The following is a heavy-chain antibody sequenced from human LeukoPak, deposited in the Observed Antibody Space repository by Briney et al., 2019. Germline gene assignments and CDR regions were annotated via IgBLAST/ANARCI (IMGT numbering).Heavy chain of an antibody. J-gene: IGHJ4*02. V-gene: IGHV1-69*04. CDR3: ARRLPYSSSWYFDY. CDR1: GGTFSSYA. D-gene: IGHD6-13*01. Sequence: ASVKVSCKAAGGTFSSYAISWVRQAPGQGLEWMGRIIPILGIANYAQKFQGRVTITADKSTSTAYMELSSLRSEDTAVYYCARRLPYSSSWYFDYWGQGTLVTVSS. CDR2: IIPILGIA.